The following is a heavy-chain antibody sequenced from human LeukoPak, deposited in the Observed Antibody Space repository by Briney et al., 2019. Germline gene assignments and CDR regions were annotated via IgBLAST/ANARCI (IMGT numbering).Heavy chain of an antibody. CDR1: GFTFSSYA. V-gene: IGHV3-23*01. CDR2: ISGSGGST. D-gene: IGHD3-3*01. Sequence: GGSLRLSCAASGFTFSSYAMSWVRQARGKGLEWVSAISGSGGSTYYADSVKGRFTISRDNSKNTLYLQMNSLRAEDTAVYYCARRYYDFWSGYSYYFDYWGQGTLVTVSS. J-gene: IGHJ4*02. CDR3: ARRYYDFWSGYSYYFDY.